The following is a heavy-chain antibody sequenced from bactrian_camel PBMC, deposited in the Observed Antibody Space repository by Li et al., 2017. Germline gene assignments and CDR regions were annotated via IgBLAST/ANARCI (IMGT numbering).Heavy chain of an antibody. D-gene: IGHD5*01. CDR1: GYRILYNR. Sequence: HVQLVESGGGSVQAGGSLILSCVTSGYRILYNRMGWFRQAPGKEREGVASMHSGFGAIYADAVKGRFTISRDNTKNTLSLQMNSLKPDDTAMYYCAAYPCTRSEKGWVPSGQGYSGQGTQVTVS. CDR2: MHSGFGA. V-gene: IGHV3S53*01. CDR3: AAYPCTRSEKGWVPSGQGY. J-gene: IGHJ6*01.